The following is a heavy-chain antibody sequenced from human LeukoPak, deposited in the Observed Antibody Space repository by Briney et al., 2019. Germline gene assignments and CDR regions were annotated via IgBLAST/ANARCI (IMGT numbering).Heavy chain of an antibody. Sequence: ASVKVSCKAPGYTFTSYDINWVRQATGQGLEWMGWMNPNSGNTGYAQKFQGRVTMTRNTSISTAYMELSSLRSEDTAVYYCARALGYCSSTSCYTGFDPWGQGTLVTVSS. CDR3: ARALGYCSSTSCYTGFDP. D-gene: IGHD2-2*02. J-gene: IGHJ5*02. CDR1: GYTFTSYD. V-gene: IGHV1-8*01. CDR2: MNPNSGNT.